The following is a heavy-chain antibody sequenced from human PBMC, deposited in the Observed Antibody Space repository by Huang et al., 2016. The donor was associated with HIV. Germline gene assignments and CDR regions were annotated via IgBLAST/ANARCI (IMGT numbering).Heavy chain of an antibody. CDR1: GGSITSSSYY. J-gene: IGHJ3*02. D-gene: IGHD3-22*01. CDR3: ARHFSYYDSSGYTPWDAFDI. V-gene: IGHV4-39*01. Sequence: QLQLQGSGPGLVKPSETLSLTCTVSGGSITSSSYYWGWIRQPPGKGLAWVGSIYCSGSTDNNPSLKGRVTVSVDTAKNEFSRKLSSVTAADTAVYYCARHFSYYDSSGYTPWDAFDIWGQGTMVTVSS. CDR2: IYCSGST.